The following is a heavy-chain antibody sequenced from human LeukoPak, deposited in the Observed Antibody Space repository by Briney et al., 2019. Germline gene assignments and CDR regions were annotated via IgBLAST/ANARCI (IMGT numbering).Heavy chain of an antibody. CDR1: VYTFTGYY. CDR2: INPNSGGT. CDR3: ARGIAVAGTIDY. J-gene: IGHJ4*02. Sequence: ASVKVSCKASVYTFTGYYMHWVRQAPGQGLEWMGWINPNSGGTNYAQKFQGRVTMTRDTSISTAYMELSRLRSDDTAVYYCARGIAVAGTIDYWGQGTLVTVSS. D-gene: IGHD6-19*01. V-gene: IGHV1-2*02.